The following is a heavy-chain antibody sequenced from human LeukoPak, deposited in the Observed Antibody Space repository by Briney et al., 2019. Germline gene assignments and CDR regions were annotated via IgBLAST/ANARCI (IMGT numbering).Heavy chain of an antibody. CDR3: ARARGNSWYSDY. D-gene: IGHD6-13*01. V-gene: IGHV3-74*01. Sequence: PGGSLRLSCEASGLTFSKSWMHWVRQAPGKGLVWVSRINNEGTTTSYADPVKGRFTISRDHANNSLYLQMNSLRAEDTAVYYCARARGNSWYSDYWGQGTLVTVSS. J-gene: IGHJ4*02. CDR1: GLTFSKSW. CDR2: INNEGTTT.